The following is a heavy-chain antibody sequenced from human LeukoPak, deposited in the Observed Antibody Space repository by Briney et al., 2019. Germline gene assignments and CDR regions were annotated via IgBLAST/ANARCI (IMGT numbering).Heavy chain of an antibody. D-gene: IGHD3-22*01. CDR3: ARKSYYDSSGYDY. CDR2: IYHSGST. CDR1: GGSISSGGYS. V-gene: IGHV4-30-2*01. Sequence: PSQTLSLTCAVSGGSISSGGYSWSWIRQPPGRGLEWIGYIYHSGSTYYNPSLKSRVTISVDRSKNQFSLKLSSVTAADTAVYYCARKSYYDSSGYDYWGQGTLVTVSS. J-gene: IGHJ4*02.